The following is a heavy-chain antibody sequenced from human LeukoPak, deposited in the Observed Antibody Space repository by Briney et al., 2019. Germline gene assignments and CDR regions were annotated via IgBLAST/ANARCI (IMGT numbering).Heavy chain of an antibody. J-gene: IGHJ4*02. CDR2: ISSSSSYI. CDR3: ARAPLHLAMYHYFDY. V-gene: IGHV3-21*01. Sequence: PGGSLRLSCTASGFTFGDYAMSWVRQAPGKGLEWVSSISSSSSYIHYADSVKGRFTISRDNAKNSLYLQMNSLRAEDTAVYYCARAPLHLAMYHYFDYWGQGTLVTVSS. CDR1: GFTFGDYA. D-gene: IGHD2-2*01.